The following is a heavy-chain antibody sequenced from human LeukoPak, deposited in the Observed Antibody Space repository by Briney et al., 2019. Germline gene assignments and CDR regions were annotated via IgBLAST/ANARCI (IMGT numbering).Heavy chain of an antibody. V-gene: IGHV3-7*01. CDR3: AIDGYSGSYLDSGYFDY. CDR2: IKQDGSEK. D-gene: IGHD1-26*01. J-gene: IGHJ4*02. CDR1: GFTFSSYW. Sequence: GGSLRLSCAASGFTFSSYWMSWVRQAPGKGLEGVGNIKQDGSEKSYVDSVKGRFTISRDNAKNSLYLQMNSLRAEDTAVYYCAIDGYSGSYLDSGYFDYWGQGTLVTVSS.